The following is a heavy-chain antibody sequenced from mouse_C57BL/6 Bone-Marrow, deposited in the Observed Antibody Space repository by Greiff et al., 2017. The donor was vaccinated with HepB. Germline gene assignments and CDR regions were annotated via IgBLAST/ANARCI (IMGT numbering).Heavy chain of an antibody. CDR2: IYPGDGDT. V-gene: IGHV1-82*01. D-gene: IGHD2-4*01. CDR1: GYAFSSSW. Sequence: QVQLKQSGPELVKPGASVKISCKASGYAFSSSWMNWVKQRPGKGLEWIGRIYPGDGDTNYNGKFKGKATLTADKSSSTAYMQLSSLTSEDSAVYFCARQGFYYDSMDYWGQGTSVTVSS. J-gene: IGHJ4*01. CDR3: ARQGFYYDSMDY.